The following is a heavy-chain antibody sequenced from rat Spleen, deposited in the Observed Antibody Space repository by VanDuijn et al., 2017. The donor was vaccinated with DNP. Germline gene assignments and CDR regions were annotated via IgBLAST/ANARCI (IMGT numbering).Heavy chain of an antibody. D-gene: IGHD1-12*02. J-gene: IGHJ2*01. CDR2: ISFSGSRT. CDR3: TTDYYDGSYYSFDY. Sequence: EVQLVESGGGLVQPGRSLKLSCAASEFTFSNSAVAWVRQAPKKGLEWVAPISFSGSRTYYRHSVKGRFTISRDNAKSTLYLQMNSLRSEDMATYYCTTDYYDGSYYSFDYWGQGVLVTVSS. CDR1: EFTFSNSA. V-gene: IGHV5-19*01.